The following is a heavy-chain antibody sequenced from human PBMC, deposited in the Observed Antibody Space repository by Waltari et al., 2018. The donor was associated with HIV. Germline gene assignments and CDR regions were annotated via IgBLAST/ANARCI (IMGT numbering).Heavy chain of an antibody. J-gene: IGHJ6*04. D-gene: IGHD6-6*01. V-gene: IGHV6-1*01. CDR2: TYYRAKWYS. Sequence: QVQLQQTGPGLVKPSQILSLTCVIHGDRVSSNTAAWNLLRQSPSRGLEWLGRTYYRAKWYSDYAVSVKSRLTINSDTAKNQFSLQLNSVTPEDTAVYYCAREYSRSRLVVWGKGTTVTVSS. CDR3: AREYSRSRLVV. CDR1: GDRVSSNTAA.